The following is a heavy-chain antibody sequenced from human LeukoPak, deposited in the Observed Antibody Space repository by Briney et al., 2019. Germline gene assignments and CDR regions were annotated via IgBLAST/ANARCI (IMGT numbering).Heavy chain of an antibody. D-gene: IGHD2-2*01. CDR1: GFYVNSYY. J-gene: IGHJ3*01. Sequence: PGGSLRLSCAASGFYVNSYYMSWVRQPPGRGLEWVSALSSGGDTHYADSVNGRFTISRDNSKNTLYLQLNSLRAEDTAVYYCARRYCSTCPTGHAFDLWGQGTMVTVSS. CDR2: LSSGGDT. CDR3: ARRYCSTCPTGHAFDL. V-gene: IGHV3-53*01.